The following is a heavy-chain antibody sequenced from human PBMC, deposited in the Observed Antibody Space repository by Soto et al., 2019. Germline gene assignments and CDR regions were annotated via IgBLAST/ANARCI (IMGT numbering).Heavy chain of an antibody. J-gene: IGHJ4*02. CDR3: AREVIVSGWKTVDY. V-gene: IGHV1-2*04. Sequence: QVQLVQSGAEVKKPGASVKVSCKASGYTFTGYYMHWVRQAPGQGLEWMGWINPNSGGTNYAQKVQGWVTMTRDTSISTAYMELSRLRTDDTAVYYCAREVIVSGWKTVDYWGQGTLVTVSS. D-gene: IGHD6-19*01. CDR1: GYTFTGYY. CDR2: INPNSGGT.